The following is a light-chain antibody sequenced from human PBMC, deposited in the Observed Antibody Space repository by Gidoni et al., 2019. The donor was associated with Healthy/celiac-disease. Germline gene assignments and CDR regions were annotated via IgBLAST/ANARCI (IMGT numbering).Light chain of an antibody. V-gene: IGKV3D-15*01. J-gene: IGKJ4*01. Sequence: EIMMTQSPASLSVSPGERATLSCRASQSVSTNLAWYQQKPGQTPRLLIYGASTRSTGIPARFSGGGSGTEFTLTISSLQSEDFAIYYCQQYNNCPLSFGGGTKVEIK. CDR1: QSVSTN. CDR2: GAS. CDR3: QQYNNCPLS.